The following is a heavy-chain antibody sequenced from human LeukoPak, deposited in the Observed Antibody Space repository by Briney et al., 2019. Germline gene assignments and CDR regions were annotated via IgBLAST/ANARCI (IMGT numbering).Heavy chain of an antibody. CDR2: IKQDGSEK. V-gene: IGHV3-7*01. CDR1: GFMFRNYW. J-gene: IGHJ6*03. Sequence: GGSLRLSCAASGFMFRNYWMSWVRQAPGKGLEWVANIKQDGSEKHYVDPVKGRFTISRDNAKNSLYLQMNSLRAEDTAVYYCAREGLVVIPTTPSSSYYYYMDVWGKGTTVTVSS. CDR3: AREGLVVIPTTPSSSYYYYMDV. D-gene: IGHD2-2*01.